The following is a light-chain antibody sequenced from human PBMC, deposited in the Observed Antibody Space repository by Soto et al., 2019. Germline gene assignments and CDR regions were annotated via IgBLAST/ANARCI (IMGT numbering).Light chain of an antibody. V-gene: IGLV2-14*01. J-gene: IGLJ1*01. Sequence: QSVLTQPASVSGSPGESITISCTGTSSDVGAYNFVSWYQQDPGKAPKLMIYDVSSRPSGVSNRFSGSKSGHTASLTISELQAEDEADYYCSSYTSSSPYVFGTGTKVPVL. CDR1: SSDVGAYNF. CDR3: SSYTSSSPYV. CDR2: DVS.